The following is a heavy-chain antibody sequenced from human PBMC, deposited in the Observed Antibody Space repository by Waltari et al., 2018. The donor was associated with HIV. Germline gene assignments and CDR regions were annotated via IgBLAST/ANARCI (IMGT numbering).Heavy chain of an antibody. D-gene: IGHD5-12*01. CDR3: ARDPYSGYDYFDY. V-gene: IGHV3-48*01. J-gene: IGHJ4*02. CDR1: GFTFRSYS. CDR2: IRSSSSTI. Sequence: EVQLVESGGGLVQPGGSLRLSCAASGFTFRSYSMNWVSQAPGKGLEWVSYIRSSSSTIYYADSVKGRFTISRDNAKNSLYLQMNSLRAEDTAVYYCARDPYSGYDYFDYWGQGTLVTVSS.